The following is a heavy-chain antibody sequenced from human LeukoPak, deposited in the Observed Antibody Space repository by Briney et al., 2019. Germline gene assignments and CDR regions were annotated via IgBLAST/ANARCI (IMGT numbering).Heavy chain of an antibody. D-gene: IGHD3-10*01. J-gene: IGHJ4*02. CDR1: GFTVSSNY. CDR2: IYYSGST. Sequence: GSLRLSCAASGFTVSSNYMSWVRQAPGKGLEWIGSIYYSGSTYYNPSLKSRVTISVGTSKNQFSLKLSSVTAADTAVYYCARHARPMGSGSLSRSWGQGTLVTVSS. CDR3: ARHARPMGSGSLSRS. V-gene: IGHV4-39*01.